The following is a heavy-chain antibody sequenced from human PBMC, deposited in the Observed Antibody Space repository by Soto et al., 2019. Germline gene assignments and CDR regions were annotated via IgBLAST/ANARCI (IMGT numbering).Heavy chain of an antibody. V-gene: IGHV3-23*01. CDR2: ISGSGGST. CDR3: SKLSVAGIDY. CDR1: GCTFSSYA. Sequence: GGSLRLSCAASGCTFSSYAMSWVRQAIGKGLEWVSAISGSGGSTYYADSVKGRFTISRDNSKNMLYLQMNSLRAEDTSVYCCSKLSVAGIDYWGQGTLVTVSS. J-gene: IGHJ4*02. D-gene: IGHD6-19*01.